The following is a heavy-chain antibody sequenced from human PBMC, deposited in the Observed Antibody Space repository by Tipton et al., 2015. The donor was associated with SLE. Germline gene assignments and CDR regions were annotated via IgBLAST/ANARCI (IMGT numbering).Heavy chain of an antibody. CDR1: GYSFPSYW. D-gene: IGHD3-16*01. J-gene: IGHJ3*02. CDR3: ARGGSYDAFHI. CDR2: IYPGDSDT. V-gene: IGHV5-51*03. Sequence: QSGAEVKEPGESLKISCKGSGYSFPSYWIGWVRQMPGKGLEWMGIIYPGDSDTRYSPSFQGQVTISRDDAENSVYLQMNSLKSEGTAVYYCARGGSYDAFHIWGQGTMVIVSS.